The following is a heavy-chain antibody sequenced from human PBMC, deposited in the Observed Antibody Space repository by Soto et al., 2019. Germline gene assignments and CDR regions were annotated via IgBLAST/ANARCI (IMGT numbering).Heavy chain of an antibody. Sequence: QVQLQESGPGLVKPSQTLSLTCTVSGGSISSGDYYWSWIRQPPGKGLEGIGYIYYSGSTYYNPSLKSRVTISVDTSKNQFSLKLSSVTAADTAVYYCARFWSGYSPPSATIDYWGQGTLVTVSS. CDR3: ARFWSGYSPPSATIDY. V-gene: IGHV4-30-4*01. D-gene: IGHD3-3*01. J-gene: IGHJ4*02. CDR1: GGSISSGDYY. CDR2: IYYSGST.